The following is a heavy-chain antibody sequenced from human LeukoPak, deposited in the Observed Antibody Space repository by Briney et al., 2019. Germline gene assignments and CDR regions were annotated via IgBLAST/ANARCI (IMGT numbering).Heavy chain of an antibody. V-gene: IGHV4-34*01. J-gene: IGHJ4*02. CDR3: ARDVAGNTFDY. CDR1: GGSFSGYY. D-gene: IGHD5-12*01. CDR2: INHSGST. Sequence: TSETLSLTCAVYGGSFSGYYWSWIRQPPGKGLEWIGEINHSGSTNYNPSLESRVTISVDTAKSQFSLRLTSMTAADTAVYYCARDVAGNTFDYWGQGTLVTVSS.